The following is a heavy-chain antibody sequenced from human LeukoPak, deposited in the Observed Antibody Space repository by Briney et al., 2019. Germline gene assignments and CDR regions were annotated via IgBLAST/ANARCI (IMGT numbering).Heavy chain of an antibody. V-gene: IGHV4-39*01. Sequence: SETLPLTCTVSGGSISSSSYYWGWIRQPPGKGLEWIGSIYYSGSTYYNPSLKSRVTISVDTSKNQFSLKLSSVTAADTAVYYCARMLRDLVVVISASFDYWGQGTLVTVSS. CDR1: GGSISSSSYY. CDR3: ARMLRDLVVVISASFDY. CDR2: IYYSGST. D-gene: IGHD3-22*01. J-gene: IGHJ4*02.